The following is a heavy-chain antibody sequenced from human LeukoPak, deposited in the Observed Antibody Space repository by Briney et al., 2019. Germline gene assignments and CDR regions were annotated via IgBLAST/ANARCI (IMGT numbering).Heavy chain of an antibody. D-gene: IGHD3-22*01. CDR3: AKDRRITMIVVAPGPSDY. J-gene: IGHJ4*02. Sequence: GGSLRLSCAASGFTVSTNYMNWVRQAPGKGLEWVSAISGSGGSTYYADSVKGRFTISRDNSKNTLYLQMNSLRAEDTAVYYCAKDRRITMIVVAPGPSDYWGQGTLVTVSS. CDR2: ISGSGGST. V-gene: IGHV3-23*01. CDR1: GFTVSTNY.